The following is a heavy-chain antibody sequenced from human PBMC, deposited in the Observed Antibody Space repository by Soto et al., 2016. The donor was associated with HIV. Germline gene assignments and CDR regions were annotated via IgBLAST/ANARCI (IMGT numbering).Heavy chain of an antibody. CDR2: ISGSGGST. CDR1: GFTFSSYA. V-gene: IGHV3-23*01. D-gene: IGHD3-22*01. J-gene: IGHJ1*01. CDR3: AKDPATMIVVVTYFQH. Sequence: EVQLLESGGGLVQPGGSLRLPCAASGFTFSSYAMSWVRQAPGKGLEWVSAISGSGGSTYYADSVKGRFTISRDNSKNTLYLQMNSLRAEDTAVYYCAKDPATMIVVVTYFQHWGQGTLVTVSS.